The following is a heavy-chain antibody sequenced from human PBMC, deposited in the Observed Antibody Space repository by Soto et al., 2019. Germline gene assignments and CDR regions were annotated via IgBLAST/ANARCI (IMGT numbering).Heavy chain of an antibody. D-gene: IGHD2-15*01. CDR2: VLVGSDNT. CDR3: AAEIDIYAVFNH. CDR1: GFTFSKSS. V-gene: IGHV1-58*01. Sequence: QVQLVQSGPEVKKPGTSVIVSCKTSGFTFSKSSVQWMRQARGQRLEWIGWVLVGSDNTRYAQNCQSXVXXXRXLSTSTSNMELSSLTSDDTAVYFCAAEIDIYAVFNHWGQRTPVTVSS. J-gene: IGHJ5*02.